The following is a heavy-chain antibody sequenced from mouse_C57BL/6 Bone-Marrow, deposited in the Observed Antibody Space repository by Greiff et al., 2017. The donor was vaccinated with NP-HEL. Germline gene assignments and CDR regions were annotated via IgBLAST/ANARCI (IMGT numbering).Heavy chain of an antibody. J-gene: IGHJ1*03. CDR2: IDPEDGDT. CDR1: GFNIKDYY. D-gene: IGHD1-1*01. V-gene: IGHV14-1*01. Sequence: VQLQQSGAELVRPGASVKLSCTASGFNIKDYYMHWVKQRPEQGLEWIGRIDPEDGDTEYAPKFQGKATLTADTSSNTAYLQLSSLTSEDTAVYYCTTLPIYYCGSSWYFDVWGTGTTVTVSS. CDR3: TTLPIYYCGSSWYFDV.